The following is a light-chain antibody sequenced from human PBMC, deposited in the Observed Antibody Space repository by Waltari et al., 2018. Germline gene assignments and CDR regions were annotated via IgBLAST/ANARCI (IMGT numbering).Light chain of an antibody. V-gene: IGKV3-15*01. Sequence: EIVMTQSPATLSVSPGERATLSCRASQSVSTNLAWYKQKPGQAPRLLIYGASTRATGIPARFSGGGSGTEFTLTISSLQSEDFAFYYCQQCNNWPYTFGQGTKLEIK. CDR2: GAS. J-gene: IGKJ2*01. CDR3: QQCNNWPYT. CDR1: QSVSTN.